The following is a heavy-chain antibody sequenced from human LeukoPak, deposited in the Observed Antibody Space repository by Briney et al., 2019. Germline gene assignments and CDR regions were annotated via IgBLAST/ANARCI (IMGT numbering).Heavy chain of an antibody. J-gene: IGHJ4*02. CDR3: VKENSENYYGGGDY. Sequence: GGSLRLACSASGFTFSSYAMHWVRQAPGKGLEYVSAISSIGGSTYYADSVKGRFTISRDNSKNTLYLQMSALRAEDTAVYYCVKENSENYYGGGDYWGQGTLVTVSS. D-gene: IGHD1-26*01. CDR1: GFTFSSYA. CDR2: ISSIGGST. V-gene: IGHV3-64D*06.